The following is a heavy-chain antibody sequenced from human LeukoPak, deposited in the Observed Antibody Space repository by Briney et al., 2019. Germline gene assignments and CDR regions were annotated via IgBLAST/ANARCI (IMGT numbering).Heavy chain of an antibody. CDR2: IYHSGST. CDR3: ARERVNGSGYYYGRYFDY. D-gene: IGHD3-22*01. Sequence: PSETLSLTCAVSGGSITSDGYSWSWIRQPPGKGLEWIGYIYHSGSTYYNPSLKSRVTIAVDRSKNQFSLKLSSVTAADTAVYYCARERVNGSGYYYGRYFDYWGQGTLVTVSS. CDR1: GGSITSDGYS. V-gene: IGHV4-30-2*01. J-gene: IGHJ4*02.